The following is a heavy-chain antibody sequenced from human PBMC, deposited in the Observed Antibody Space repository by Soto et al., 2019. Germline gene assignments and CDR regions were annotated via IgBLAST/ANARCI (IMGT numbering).Heavy chain of an antibody. J-gene: IGHJ4*02. V-gene: IGHV3-49*04. D-gene: IGHD3-22*01. CDR3: SSVGGYSKPDY. CDR2: IRSKTYGGTT. CDR1: GFTLGDYG. Sequence: PGGSLRLSCTGSGFTLGDYGISWVRQPPGKGLEWVGFIRSKTYGGTTEYAASVKGRFTFSRDDSKSIAYLQMNSRKTEDTAVYYCSSVGGYSKPDYWGQGTLVTVSS.